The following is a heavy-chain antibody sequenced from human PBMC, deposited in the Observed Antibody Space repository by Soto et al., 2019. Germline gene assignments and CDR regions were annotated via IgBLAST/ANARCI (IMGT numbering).Heavy chain of an antibody. J-gene: IGHJ4*02. V-gene: IGHV4-30-2*01. CDR2: TYHSGNP. D-gene: IGHD4-17*01. CDR1: GDTISTGGYS. CDR3: ARAPSYGGNSEEFDY. Sequence: SETLSLTCGVSGDTISTGGYSWAWIRQPPGKALEWIGHTYHSGNPYYNPSLKSRVIISVDRSKNQFSLKLGSVTAADTAVYYCARAPSYGGNSEEFDYWGQGTLVTVSS.